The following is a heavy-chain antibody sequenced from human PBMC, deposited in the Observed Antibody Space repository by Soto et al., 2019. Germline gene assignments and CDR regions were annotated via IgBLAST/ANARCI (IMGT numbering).Heavy chain of an antibody. Sequence: QVQLVQSGAEVKKPGTSVKVSCKASGGTFTSNAISWVRQAPGQGLEWMGGIIPIFATANYAQKFQGRVTITADESTSTAYMELSGLRSEDTAVYYCAQTLGLAETGPGRLDLWGRGTLVTVSS. CDR3: AQTLGLAETGPGRLDL. CDR1: GGTFTSNA. J-gene: IGHJ2*01. V-gene: IGHV1-69*12. CDR2: IIPIFATA. D-gene: IGHD6-19*01.